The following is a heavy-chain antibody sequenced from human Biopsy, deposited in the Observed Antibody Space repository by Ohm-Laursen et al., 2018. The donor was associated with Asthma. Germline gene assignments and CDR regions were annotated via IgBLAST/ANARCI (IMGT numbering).Heavy chain of an antibody. CDR1: GFNFHIYG. Sequence: SLRLSCAAPGFNFHIYGMNWVRRAPGKGLEWVAQILFDGRKINYPDSVKGRFTISRDNSKNMVYLQMNSLRPEDTAVYYCAKDRVAGRSYYFDYWGQGSLVSVSS. V-gene: IGHV3-30*18. J-gene: IGHJ4*02. CDR3: AKDRVAGRSYYFDY. CDR2: ILFDGRKI. D-gene: IGHD6-13*01.